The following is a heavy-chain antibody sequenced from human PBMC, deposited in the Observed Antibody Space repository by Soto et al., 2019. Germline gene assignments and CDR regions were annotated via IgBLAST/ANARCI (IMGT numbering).Heavy chain of an antibody. CDR3: ARQWGDYVCDY. CDR1: GGSISSGGYS. D-gene: IGHD3-16*01. CDR2: MYHSGST. J-gene: IGHJ4*02. V-gene: IGHV4-30-2*01. Sequence: SETLSLTCAVSGGSISSGGYSWSWIRQPPGKDLEWIGYMYHSGSTYYNPSLKSRVTISIDRSKNQFSLKLSSVTAADTAVYYCARQWGDYVCDYWGQGTLVTVSS.